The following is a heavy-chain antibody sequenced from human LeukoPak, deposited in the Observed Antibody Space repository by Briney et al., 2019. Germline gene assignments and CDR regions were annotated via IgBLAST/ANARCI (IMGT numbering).Heavy chain of an antibody. CDR1: GGSLSSSSYD. D-gene: IGHD3-9*01. CDR3: ARHGQRYSDILTGYYSSLGAFDI. CDR2: IYYSGGT. V-gene: IGHV4-39*01. J-gene: IGHJ3*02. Sequence: SETLSLTCTVAGGSLSSSSYDWGWIRQPPVKGLEWIRRIYYSGGTYYNPSLKTPGTISVDTSKIQFSLTLSSVTAADTAVYYCARHGQRYSDILTGYYSSLGAFDIWGQGTMVTVSS.